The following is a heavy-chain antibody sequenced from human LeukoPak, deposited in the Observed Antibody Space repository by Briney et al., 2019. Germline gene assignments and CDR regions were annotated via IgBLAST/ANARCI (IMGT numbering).Heavy chain of an antibody. V-gene: IGHV3-11*04. D-gene: IGHD5-18*01. Sequence: PSETLSHTCTVSGGSISSSSYYWGWIRQPPGKGLEWVSYISSSSSTIYYADSVKGRFTISRDNAKNSLYLQMNSLRAEDTAVYYCAREEGGYSYGFPLFSPLPLQKWGQGTLVTVSS. J-gene: IGHJ4*02. CDR3: AREEGGYSYGFPLFSPLPLQK. CDR2: ISSSSSTI. CDR1: GGSISSSSYY.